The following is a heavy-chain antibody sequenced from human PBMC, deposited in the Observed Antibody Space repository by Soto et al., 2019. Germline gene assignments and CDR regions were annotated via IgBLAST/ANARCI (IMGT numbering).Heavy chain of an antibody. Sequence: ASVKVSCKASGGTFSSYTISWVRQAPGQGLEWMGRIIPILGIANYAQKFQGRVTITADKSTSTAYMELSSLRSEDTAVYYCAREIIRVTMVRENWFDPWGQGTLVTVSS. D-gene: IGHD3-10*01. V-gene: IGHV1-69*04. CDR3: AREIIRVTMVRENWFDP. J-gene: IGHJ5*02. CDR2: IIPILGIA. CDR1: GGTFSSYT.